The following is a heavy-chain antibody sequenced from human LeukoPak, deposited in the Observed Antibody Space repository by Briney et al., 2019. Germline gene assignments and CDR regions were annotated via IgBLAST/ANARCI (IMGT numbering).Heavy chain of an antibody. V-gene: IGHV4-4*07. J-gene: IGHJ4*02. Sequence: KPSETLSLICTVSGGSINSFYWTWIRQPAGKGLEWIGRIYSSGSTNFNPSLKSRVTMSVDTSKNQFSLKLSSVAAADTAVYYCARALVVAASVDYWGQGTLVTVSS. CDR2: IYSSGST. CDR3: ARALVVAASVDY. CDR1: GGSINSFY. D-gene: IGHD2-15*01.